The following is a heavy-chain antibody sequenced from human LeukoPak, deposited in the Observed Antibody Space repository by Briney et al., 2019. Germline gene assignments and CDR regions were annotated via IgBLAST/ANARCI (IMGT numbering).Heavy chain of an antibody. V-gene: IGHV4-4*02. CDR1: GGSISSSNW. D-gene: IGHD4-11*01. CDR2: IYHSGST. Sequence: SETLSLTCAVSGGSISSSNWWSWVRQPPGQGLEWIGEIYHSGSTNYNPSLKSRVTISVDKSKNQFSLKLSSVTAADTAVYYCARGVSDYSYFARYYFDYWGQGTLVTVSS. CDR3: ARGVSDYSYFARYYFDY. J-gene: IGHJ4*02.